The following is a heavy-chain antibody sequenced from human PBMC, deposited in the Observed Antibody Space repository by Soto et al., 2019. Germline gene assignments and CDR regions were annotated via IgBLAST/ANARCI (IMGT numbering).Heavy chain of an antibody. CDR2: ISYDGSNK. D-gene: IGHD3-10*01. CDR1: GFTFSSYA. Sequence: QVQLVESGGGVVQPGRSLRLSCAASGFTFSSYAMHWVRQAPGKGLEWVAVISYDGSNKYYADSVKGRFTISRDNSKNTLYLRMNSLRAEDTAVYYCARVRWAVRGVTAPVRRGMDVWVQGTTVTVSS. J-gene: IGHJ6*01. CDR3: ARVRWAVRGVTAPVRRGMDV. V-gene: IGHV3-30-3*01.